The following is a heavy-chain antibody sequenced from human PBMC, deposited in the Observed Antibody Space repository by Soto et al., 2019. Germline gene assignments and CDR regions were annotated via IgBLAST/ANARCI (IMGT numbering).Heavy chain of an antibody. CDR3: AKDRGLVLSFYFYY. CDR2: ISWNSGSI. D-gene: IGHD6-19*01. CDR1: GFTFDDYA. V-gene: IGHV3-9*01. J-gene: IGHJ4*02. Sequence: EVQLVESGGGLVQPGRSLRLSCAASGFTFDDYAMHWVRQAPGKGLEWVSGISWNSGSIGYADSVKGRFTISRDNAKNSLYLQMNSLRAEDTALYYCAKDRGLVLSFYFYYRGQGTLVTVSS.